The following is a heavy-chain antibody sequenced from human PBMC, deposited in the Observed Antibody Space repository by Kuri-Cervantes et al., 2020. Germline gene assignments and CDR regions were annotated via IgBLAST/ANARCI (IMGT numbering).Heavy chain of an antibody. D-gene: IGHD3-22*01. CDR1: GYTFTSYG. J-gene: IGHJ4*02. CDR2: INPNSGGT. V-gene: IGHV1-2*02. CDR3: ARVSRAYYYDSSGYLDY. Sequence: ASVKVSCKASGYTFTSYGISWVRQAPGQGLEWMGWINPNSGGTNYAQKFQGRVTMTRDTSIGTAYMELSRLRSDDTAVYYCARVSRAYYYDSSGYLDYWGQGTLVTVSS.